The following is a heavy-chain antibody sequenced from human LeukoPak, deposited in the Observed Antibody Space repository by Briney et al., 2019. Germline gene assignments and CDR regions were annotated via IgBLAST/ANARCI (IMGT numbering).Heavy chain of an antibody. V-gene: IGHV3-30-3*01. Sequence: GGSLRLSCAASGFTFSSYAMHWVRQAPGKGLEWVAVISYDGSNKYYADSVKGRLTISRDNAKNTLYLQMNSLRAEDTAVYYCARDFSSGGNWFDPWGQGTLVTVSS. J-gene: IGHJ5*02. CDR1: GFTFSSYA. CDR2: ISYDGSNK. CDR3: ARDFSSGGNWFDP. D-gene: IGHD2-15*01.